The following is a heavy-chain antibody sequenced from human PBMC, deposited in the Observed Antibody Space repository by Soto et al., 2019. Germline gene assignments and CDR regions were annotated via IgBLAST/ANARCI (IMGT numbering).Heavy chain of an antibody. J-gene: IGHJ4*02. CDR1: GFTFSSYS. Sequence: EVQLVESGGGLVKPGGSLRLSCAASGFTFSSYSMNWVRQAPGKGLEWVSSISSSSSYIYYADSVKGRFTISRDNAKNSLYLQMNSLRAEDTAVYYCARDYYYDSSGYYPPGDYWGQGTLVTVSS. V-gene: IGHV3-21*01. D-gene: IGHD3-22*01. CDR3: ARDYYYDSSGYYPPGDY. CDR2: ISSSSSYI.